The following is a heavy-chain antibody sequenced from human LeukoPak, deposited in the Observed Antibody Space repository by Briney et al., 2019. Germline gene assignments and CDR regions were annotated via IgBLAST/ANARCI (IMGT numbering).Heavy chain of an antibody. V-gene: IGHV3-30-3*01. J-gene: IGHJ4*02. CDR1: GFTFSSYA. D-gene: IGHD3-22*01. CDR3: AREEESSGYYGY. Sequence: GRSLRLSCAASGFTFSSYAMHWVRRAPGKGLEWVAVISYDGSNKYYADSVKGRFTISRDNSKNTLYLQMNSLRAEDTAVYYCAREEESSGYYGYWGQGTLVTVSS. CDR2: ISYDGSNK.